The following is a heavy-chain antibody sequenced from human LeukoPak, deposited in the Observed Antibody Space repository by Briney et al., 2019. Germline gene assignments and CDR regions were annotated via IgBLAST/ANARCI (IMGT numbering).Heavy chain of an antibody. CDR3: APGIQSLGQAFDY. Sequence: SETLSLTCTVSGGPISGYFWSWIRQPPGKGLEWIGYIHDNGRTTYNPSLRSRVTISIDTSKSQFSLKLNSLTTTDTAVYYCAPGIQSLGQAFDYWGQGTLVTVSS. CDR2: IHDNGRT. CDR1: GGPISGYF. J-gene: IGHJ4*02. D-gene: IGHD5-18*01. V-gene: IGHV4-59*01.